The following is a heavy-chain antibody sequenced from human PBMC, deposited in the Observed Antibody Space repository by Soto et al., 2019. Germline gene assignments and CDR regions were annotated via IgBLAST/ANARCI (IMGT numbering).Heavy chain of an antibody. V-gene: IGHV4-59*12. CDR2: IYYSGST. CDR3: AKVSSSPLHFDY. D-gene: IGHD6-13*01. CDR1: GGSISSYY. Sequence: SETLSLTCTVSGGSISSYYWSWIRQPPGKGLEWIGYIYYSGSTNYNPSLKSRVTISRDNSKNTLYLQMNSLRAEDTAVYYCAKVSSSPLHFDYWGQGTLVTVSS. J-gene: IGHJ4*02.